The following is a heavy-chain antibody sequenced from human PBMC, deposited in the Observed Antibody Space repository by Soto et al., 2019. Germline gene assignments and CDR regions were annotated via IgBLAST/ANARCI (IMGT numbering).Heavy chain of an antibody. V-gene: IGHV3-74*03. CDR1: GFTFSRYW. J-gene: IGHJ4*02. D-gene: IGHD6-13*01. Sequence: EVQLVKSGGGLVQPGGPLRLSCAASGFTFSRYWMHWVRQDPGEGLVWVSRINSDGSSTTNPDSVKGRFTISRDNAKNTLYLQMNGLRAEDTDVYYCARDGDTSSWSFDYWGQGTLVTVSS. CDR2: INSDGSST. CDR3: ARDGDTSSWSFDY.